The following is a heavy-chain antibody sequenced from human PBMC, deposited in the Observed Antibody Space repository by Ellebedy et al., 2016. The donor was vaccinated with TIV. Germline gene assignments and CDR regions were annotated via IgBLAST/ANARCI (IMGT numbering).Heavy chain of an antibody. Sequence: GGSLRLXCAASGLTFSTAWLSWVRQAPGKGLEWVGRIKNKGDGGTTDYATPVKGRFTISRDDSKNTMYLQMNSLKSDDTAVYYRTTVIIGGGSWGQGTLVTVSS. D-gene: IGHD3/OR15-3a*01. J-gene: IGHJ5*02. CDR1: GLTFSTAW. CDR3: TTVIIGGGS. V-gene: IGHV3-15*01. CDR2: IKNKGDGGTT.